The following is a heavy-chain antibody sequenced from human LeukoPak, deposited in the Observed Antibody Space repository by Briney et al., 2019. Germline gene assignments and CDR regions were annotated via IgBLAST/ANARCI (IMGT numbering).Heavy chain of an antibody. D-gene: IGHD3-9*01. CDR2: INHSGST. V-gene: IGHV4-34*01. CDR3: ARGSPYYDILTGYYRYYYMDV. J-gene: IGHJ6*03. Sequence: SETLSLICAVYGGSFSGYYWSWIRQPPGKGLEWIGEINHSGSTNYNPSLKSRVTISVDTSKNQFSLKLSSVTAADTAVYYCARGSPYYDILTGYYRYYYMDVWGKGTTVTVSS. CDR1: GGSFSGYY.